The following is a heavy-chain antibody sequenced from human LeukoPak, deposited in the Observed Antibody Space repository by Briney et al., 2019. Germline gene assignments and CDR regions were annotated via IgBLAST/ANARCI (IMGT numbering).Heavy chain of an antibody. CDR2: ISYDGSNK. D-gene: IGHD2-15*01. CDR1: GFTFSSYA. J-gene: IGHJ4*02. CDR3: ARVSLPTRLLLRWDFDY. V-gene: IGHV3-30*04. Sequence: GRSLRLSCAASGFTFSSYAMHWVRQAPGKGLEWVAFISYDGSNKYYADSVKGRFTISRDNSKNTLYLQMNSLRAEDTAVYYCARVSLPTRLLLRWDFDYWGQGTLVTVSS.